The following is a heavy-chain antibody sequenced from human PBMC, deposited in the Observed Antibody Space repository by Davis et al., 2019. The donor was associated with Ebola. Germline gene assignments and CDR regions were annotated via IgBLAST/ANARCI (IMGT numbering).Heavy chain of an antibody. Sequence: GESLKISCTASGFTFSTYWMHWVCQAPGQGLAWVSRISGDEITTSYAGSAKGRFTISRDNARSTLYLQMHSLTVEDTGVYYCARSDGALDYWGQGTLVTVSS. V-gene: IGHV3-74*01. CDR1: GFTFSTYW. CDR2: ISGDEITT. J-gene: IGHJ4*02. CDR3: ARSDGALDY. D-gene: IGHD3-16*01.